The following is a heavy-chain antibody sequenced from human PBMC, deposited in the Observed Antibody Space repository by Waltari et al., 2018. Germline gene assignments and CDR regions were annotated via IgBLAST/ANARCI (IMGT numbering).Heavy chain of an antibody. J-gene: IGHJ6*03. CDR1: GGSINNYY. V-gene: IGHV4-59*07. D-gene: IGHD3-10*01. Sequence: VQLQASGSGLVKPSDTLSLSCSVSGGSINNYYWAWIRQRPGQALEWIGHSYYKGSTTYNPALKDRVTLSIHSSRDEFSLALTSVTTADTAVYFCARLDRGVTRSNYYFNLDVWDEGTTVTVSS. CDR3: ARLDRGVTRSNYYFNLDV. CDR2: SYYKGST.